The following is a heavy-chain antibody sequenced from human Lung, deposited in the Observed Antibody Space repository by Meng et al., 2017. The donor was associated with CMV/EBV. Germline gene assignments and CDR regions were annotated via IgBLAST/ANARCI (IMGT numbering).Heavy chain of an antibody. CDR1: GGSISSSNW. CDR2: IYHSGST. J-gene: IGHJ4*02. Sequence: QVQRQDPGPGTVKPSGTLSLTCAVSGGSISSSNWWSWVRQPPGKGLEWIGEIYHSGSTNYNPSLKSRVTISVDKSKNQFSLKLSSVTAADTAVYYCASFPPPGKQWLVTDYWGQGTLVTVSS. D-gene: IGHD6-19*01. V-gene: IGHV4-4*02. CDR3: ASFPPPGKQWLVTDY.